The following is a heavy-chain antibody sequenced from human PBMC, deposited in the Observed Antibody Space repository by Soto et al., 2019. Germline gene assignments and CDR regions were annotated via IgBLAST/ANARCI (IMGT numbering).Heavy chain of an antibody. J-gene: IGHJ6*02. CDR3: AASGYCSGGSCYSFNYYYGMDV. CDR2: IVVGSGNT. V-gene: IGHV1-58*01. Sequence: SVKVSCKASGFTFTSSAVQWVRQARGQRLEWIGWIVVGSGNTNYAQKFQERVTITRDMSTSTAYMELSSLRSEDTAVYYCAASGYCSGGSCYSFNYYYGMDVWGQGTKVTVSS. D-gene: IGHD2-15*01. CDR1: GFTFTSSA.